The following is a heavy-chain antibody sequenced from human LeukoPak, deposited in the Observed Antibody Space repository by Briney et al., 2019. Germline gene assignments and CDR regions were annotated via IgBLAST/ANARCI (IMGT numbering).Heavy chain of an antibody. Sequence: GGSLRLSCAASGFTFDDYAMHWVPQAPGKGLEWVSSISWNSGNIVYADSVKGRFTISRDNAKNSLYLQMNSLRAEDMALYDCAKGSEVLLWFGVYFDYWGQGTLVTVSS. D-gene: IGHD3-10*01. V-gene: IGHV3-9*03. CDR1: GFTFDDYA. J-gene: IGHJ4*02. CDR3: AKGSEVLLWFGVYFDY. CDR2: ISWNSGNI.